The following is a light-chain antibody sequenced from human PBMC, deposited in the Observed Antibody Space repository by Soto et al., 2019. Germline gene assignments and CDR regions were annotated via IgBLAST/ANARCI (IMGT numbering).Light chain of an antibody. V-gene: IGKV3D-15*01. CDR2: DIS. J-gene: IGKJ4*01. CDR1: QYVSTN. Sequence: ETVMTQFPATLSVSPGERAALSCRASQYVSTNLAWYQQQPGQPPRLLIYDISNRATGIPARFSGSGSETEFALTITSLQSEDFAVYYCRQYDTWPLTFGGGTKVDIK. CDR3: RQYDTWPLT.